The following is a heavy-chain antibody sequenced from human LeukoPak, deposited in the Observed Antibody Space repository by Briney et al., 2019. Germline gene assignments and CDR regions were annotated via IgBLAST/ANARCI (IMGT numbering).Heavy chain of an antibody. CDR2: IRYDGSKN. CDR3: AKSHDGDPKEGAFDI. Sequence: PGGSLRLSCAASGFIFSSYGMHWVRQAPGKGLEWVAFIRYDGSKNYYADSVKGRFTISRDDSKNTLFLQLSSLRVEDTTVYYCAKSHDGDPKEGAFDIWGQGTMVTVSS. V-gene: IGHV3-30*02. J-gene: IGHJ3*02. D-gene: IGHD4-17*01. CDR1: GFIFSSYG.